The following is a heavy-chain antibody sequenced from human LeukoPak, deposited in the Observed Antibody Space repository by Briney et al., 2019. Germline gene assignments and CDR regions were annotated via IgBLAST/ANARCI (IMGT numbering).Heavy chain of an antibody. Sequence: GGSLILSCAASGFTFSSYAMCWVRQAPGKGLEWVSAISGSSGSKYYADSVKGRFTISRDRSKNSLYLQMNRLRAEDASVYYCAKAPVTTCSGAYCYPFVYWGQGTLVTVSS. CDR3: AKAPVTTCSGAYCYPFVY. V-gene: IGHV3-23*01. J-gene: IGHJ4*02. CDR1: GFTFSSYA. CDR2: ISGSSGSK. D-gene: IGHD2-21*01.